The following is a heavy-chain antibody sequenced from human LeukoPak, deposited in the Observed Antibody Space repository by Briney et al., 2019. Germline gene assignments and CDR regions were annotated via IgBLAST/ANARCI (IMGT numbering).Heavy chain of an antibody. D-gene: IGHD3-22*01. CDR3: AKDAGEDYDSSGYYLHDY. Sequence: GGSLRLSCAASGFTFSSYGMHWVRQAPGKGLEWVAVISYDGSNKYYADSVKGRFTISRDNSKNTLYLQMNSLRAEDTAVYYCAKDAGEDYDSSGYYLHDYWGQGTLVTVSS. CDR1: GFTFSSYG. V-gene: IGHV3-30*18. J-gene: IGHJ4*02. CDR2: ISYDGSNK.